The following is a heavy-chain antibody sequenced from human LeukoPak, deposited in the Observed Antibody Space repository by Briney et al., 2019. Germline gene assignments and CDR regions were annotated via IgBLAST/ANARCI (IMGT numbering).Heavy chain of an antibody. CDR3: ARELTIFGVVAGPQDY. D-gene: IGHD3-3*01. Sequence: SETLSLTCTVSGGSISSYYWSWIRQPPGKGLEWIGYIYYSGSTNYNPSLKSRVTISVDTSKNQFSLKLSSVTAADTAVYYCARELTIFGVVAGPQDYWGQGTLVTVSS. CDR2: IYYSGST. J-gene: IGHJ4*02. CDR1: GGSISSYY. V-gene: IGHV4-59*12.